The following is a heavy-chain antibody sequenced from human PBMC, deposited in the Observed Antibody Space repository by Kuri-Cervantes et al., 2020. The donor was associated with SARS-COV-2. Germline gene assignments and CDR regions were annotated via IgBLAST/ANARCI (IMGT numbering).Heavy chain of an antibody. CDR2: IYTSGST. CDR1: GGSISSYY. CDR3: ARFFLWSFGY. V-gene: IGHV4-4*07. Sequence: ESLKISCTVSGGSISSYYWSWIRQPAGKGLEWIGRIYTSGSTNYNPSLKSRVTMSVDTSKNQFSLKLSSVTAADTAVYYCARFFLWSFGYWGQGTLVTVSS. D-gene: IGHD2/OR15-2a*01. J-gene: IGHJ4*02.